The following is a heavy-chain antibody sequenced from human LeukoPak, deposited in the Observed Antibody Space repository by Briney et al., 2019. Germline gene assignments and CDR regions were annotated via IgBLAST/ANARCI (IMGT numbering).Heavy chain of an antibody. CDR1: GYTFTGYY. CDR2: INPNSGGT. J-gene: IGHJ4*02. Sequence: ASVKVSCKASGYTFTGYYMHWVRQAPGQGLEWMGRINPNSGGTNYAQKFQGRVTMTRDTSISTAHMELSRLRSDDTAVYYCARGPITTRSHFDYWGQGTLVTVSS. V-gene: IGHV1-2*06. D-gene: IGHD3-22*01. CDR3: ARGPITTRSHFDY.